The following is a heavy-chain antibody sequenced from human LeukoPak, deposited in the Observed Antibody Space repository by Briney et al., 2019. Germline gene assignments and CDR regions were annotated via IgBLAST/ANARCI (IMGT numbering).Heavy chain of an antibody. Sequence: GGSLRLSCAASGFTFDDYAMHWVRQAPGKGLEWFSGISWNSGSIGYADSVKGRFTISRDNAKNSLYLQMNSLRAEDTALYYCAKVSSSRYYYYGMDVWGQGTTVTVSS. CDR2: ISWNSGSI. V-gene: IGHV3-9*01. J-gene: IGHJ6*02. CDR3: AKVSSSRYYYYGMDV. CDR1: GFTFDDYA. D-gene: IGHD6-6*01.